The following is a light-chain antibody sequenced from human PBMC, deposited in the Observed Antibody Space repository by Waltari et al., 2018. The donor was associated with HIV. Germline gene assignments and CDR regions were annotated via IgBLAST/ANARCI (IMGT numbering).Light chain of an antibody. CDR3: QSYDSSLSGWV. CDR2: GNR. V-gene: IGLV1-40*01. CDR1: SSNFGAGYD. Sequence: QSVLTQPPSVSGAPGQRVTISCTGSSSNFGAGYDVHWYQQLPGITPKLLIHGNRNRPSGVPDRFAGSTSCTSASLAITGIQAEDEADYYCQSYDSSLSGWVFGGGTKLTVL. J-gene: IGLJ3*02.